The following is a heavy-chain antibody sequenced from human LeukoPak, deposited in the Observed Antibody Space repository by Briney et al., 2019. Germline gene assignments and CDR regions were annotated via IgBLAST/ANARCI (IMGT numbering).Heavy chain of an antibody. D-gene: IGHD3-22*01. Sequence: SETLSLTCTVSGGSISSYYWAWIRQPPGKGLEWIGSIYYSGNTYYKSSLKSRVTIAVDTSKNQFSLKLNSVTAADTAVYYCARESYYDSSGYSHDAFDIWGQGTMVTVSS. CDR1: GGSISSYY. CDR2: IYYSGNT. CDR3: ARESYYDSSGYSHDAFDI. J-gene: IGHJ3*02. V-gene: IGHV4-39*07.